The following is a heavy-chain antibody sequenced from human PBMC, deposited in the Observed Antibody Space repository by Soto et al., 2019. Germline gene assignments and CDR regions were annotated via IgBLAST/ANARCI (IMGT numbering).Heavy chain of an antibody. CDR3: AKTGKDGSWFDP. V-gene: IGHV2-70*04. D-gene: IGHD5-12*01. CDR2: IDWDDDK. CDR1: GFSLITSGMR. J-gene: IGHJ5*02. Sequence: CGPTRVNPPPTLALTCTFSGFSLITSGMRVSWITQPPGKALEWLARIDWDDDKFYTTSLRTRLTISKDTSKNQVVLRMTNMDPVDTATYYCAKTGKDGSWFDPWGQGTMVTVSS.